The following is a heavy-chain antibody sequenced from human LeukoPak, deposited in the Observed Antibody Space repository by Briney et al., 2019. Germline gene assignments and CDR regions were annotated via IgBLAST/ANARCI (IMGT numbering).Heavy chain of an antibody. CDR3: ARAFYDFWSGSHYYYYYMDV. V-gene: IGHV1-2*02. D-gene: IGHD3-3*01. CDR1: GYTFTGYY. J-gene: IGHJ6*03. CDR2: INPNSGGT. Sequence: ASVKVSCKSSGYTFTGYYMHWVRQAPGQGLEWMGWINPNSGGTNYAQKFQGRVTMTRDTSISTAYMELSRLRSDDTAVYYCARAFYDFWSGSHYYYYYMDVWGKGTTVTVSS.